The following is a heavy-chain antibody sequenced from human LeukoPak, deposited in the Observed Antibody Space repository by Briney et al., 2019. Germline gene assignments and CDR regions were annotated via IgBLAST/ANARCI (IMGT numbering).Heavy chain of an antibody. Sequence: PSETLSLTCTVSGGSISSYYWSWIRQPPGKGLEWIGYIYYSGSTNYNPSLRSRVTISVDTCKNQFSLKLSSVTAADTAVYYCARVLTGTDYWGQGTLVTVSS. CDR3: ARVLTGTDY. D-gene: IGHD1-20*01. V-gene: IGHV4-59*01. CDR1: GGSISSYY. J-gene: IGHJ4*02. CDR2: IYYSGST.